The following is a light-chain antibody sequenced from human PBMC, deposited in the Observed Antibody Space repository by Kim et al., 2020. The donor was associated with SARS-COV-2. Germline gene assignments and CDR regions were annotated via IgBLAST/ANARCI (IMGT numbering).Light chain of an antibody. V-gene: IGKV2-30*02. CDR2: KIS. CDR3: MQGTHWPRT. J-gene: IGKJ4*01. CDR1: QSLVRSDGNTW. Sequence: DAVMTQSPLSLPVTLGQPASISCRSSQSLVRSDGNTWLSWFQQRPGQSPRRLIYKISNRDSGVPDRFSGSGSGTDFTLKISRVEAEDVEVYYYMQGTHWPRTFGERTKLEI.